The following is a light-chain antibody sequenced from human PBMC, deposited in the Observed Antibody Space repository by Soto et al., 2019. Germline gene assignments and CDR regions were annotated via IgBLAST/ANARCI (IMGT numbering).Light chain of an antibody. Sequence: DIQLTQSPSFVSASVGDRVTVTVRASQGISSWLAWYQQKPGTAHKLLIYTSSTLRSGVPSRFSGSGTGTYFTLTISGLQPEYCAPYYCQQASAFPLTFGQGPRLEI. CDR3: QQASAFPLT. CDR1: QGISSW. CDR2: TSS. J-gene: IGKJ5*01. V-gene: IGKV1-12*01.